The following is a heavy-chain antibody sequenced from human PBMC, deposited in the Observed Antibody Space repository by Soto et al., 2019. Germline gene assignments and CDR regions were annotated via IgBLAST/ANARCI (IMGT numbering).Heavy chain of an antibody. CDR1: GYTFTGYY. Sequence: ASVKVSCKASGYTFTGYYMHWVRQAPGQGLEWMGWINPNSGGTNYAQKFQGWVTMTRDTSISTAYMELSRLRSDDTAVYYCARYPDTPGYEFGIHVRGQGPPVTVS. V-gene: IGHV1-2*04. D-gene: IGHD5-12*01. J-gene: IGHJ6*02. CDR2: INPNSGGT. CDR3: ARYPDTPGYEFGIHV.